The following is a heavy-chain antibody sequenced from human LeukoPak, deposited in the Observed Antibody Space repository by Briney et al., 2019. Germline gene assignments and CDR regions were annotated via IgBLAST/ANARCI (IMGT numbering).Heavy chain of an antibody. CDR3: ARDPGPGIAAAGTSPIGY. D-gene: IGHD6-13*01. CDR1: GFTFSSYA. Sequence: PGRSLRLSCAASGFTFSSYAMHWVRQAPGKGLEWVAVISYDGSNKYYADSVKGRFTISRDNSKNTLYLQMNSLRAEDTAVYYCARDPGPGIAAAGTSPIGYWGQGTLVTVSS. CDR2: ISYDGSNK. J-gene: IGHJ4*02. V-gene: IGHV3-30-3*01.